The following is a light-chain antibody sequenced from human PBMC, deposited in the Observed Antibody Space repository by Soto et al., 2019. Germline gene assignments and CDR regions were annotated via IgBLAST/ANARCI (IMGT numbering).Light chain of an antibody. CDR1: SSDVGKYDY. Sequence: QSVLTQPPSASGSPGQSVNISGTGTSSDVGKYDYVSWFQHHPGKAPKLIIYEVSKRHSGVPDRFSGSKSGSTASLTVSGLQTEHEADYYCKYHVAASNVFGTENKVTV. J-gene: IGLJ1*01. CDR2: EVS. V-gene: IGLV2-8*01. CDR3: KYHVAASNV.